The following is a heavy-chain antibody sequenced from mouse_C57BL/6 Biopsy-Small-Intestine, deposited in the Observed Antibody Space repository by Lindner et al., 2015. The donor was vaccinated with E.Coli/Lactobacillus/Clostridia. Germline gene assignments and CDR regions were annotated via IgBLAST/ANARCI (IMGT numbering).Heavy chain of an antibody. CDR3: ARSEVYYYGSSPGLDA. D-gene: IGHD1-1*01. J-gene: IGHJ1*03. Sequence: VQLQESGAELARPGASVKLSCKASGYTFTSYGISWVKQRTGQGLEWIGEIYPRSGNTYYNEKFKGKATLTADKSSSTAYMELRSLTSEDSAVYFCARSEVYYYGSSPGLDAWGTGTTVTVSS. CDR2: IYPRSGNT. CDR1: GYTFTSYG. V-gene: IGHV1-81*01.